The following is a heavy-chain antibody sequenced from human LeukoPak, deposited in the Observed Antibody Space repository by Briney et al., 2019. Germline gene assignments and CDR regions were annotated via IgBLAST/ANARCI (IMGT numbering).Heavy chain of an antibody. D-gene: IGHD5-24*01. V-gene: IGHV5-51*01. Sequence: GESLKISCKGSGYSFTSYWIGRVRQMPGKGLEWMGIIYPGDSDTRYSPSFQGQVTISADKSISTAYLQWSSLKASDTAMYYCARQKGRDGYNSRGGLDPWGQGTLVTVSS. CDR3: ARQKGRDGYNSRGGLDP. CDR2: IYPGDSDT. J-gene: IGHJ5*02. CDR1: GYSFTSYW.